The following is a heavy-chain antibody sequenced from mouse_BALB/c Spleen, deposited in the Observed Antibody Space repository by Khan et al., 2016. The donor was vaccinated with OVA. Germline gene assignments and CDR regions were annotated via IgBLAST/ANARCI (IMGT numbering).Heavy chain of an antibody. D-gene: IGHD1-1*01. CDR2: IDPSDSHT. Sequence: HLKQSGAELVKPGASVKLSCKASGYTFSSYWMHWVKQRPGQGLEWIGEIDPSDSHTNYNQKFKGKATLNVDKSSSTAYMHLSSLTSEDSAVYYCARSYYYGSSTWFAYWGQSTLVTASA. J-gene: IGHJ3*01. CDR1: GYTFSSYW. CDR3: ARSYYYGSSTWFAY. V-gene: IGHV1-69*02.